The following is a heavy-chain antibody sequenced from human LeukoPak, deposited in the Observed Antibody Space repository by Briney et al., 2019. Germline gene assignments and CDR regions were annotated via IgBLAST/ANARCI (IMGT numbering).Heavy chain of an antibody. V-gene: IGHV4-4*07. CDR2: IYTSGST. CDR1: GGSIISYY. Sequence: SETLSLTCTISGGSIISYYGSWIRQPAGRGLEWIGRIYTSGSTNYNPSLKSRVTMSVDTSKNQFSLKLSSVTAADTAVYYCAREIRDFDWLLNWVHPRGQGTLVTVSS. CDR3: AREIRDFDWLLNWVHP. J-gene: IGHJ5*02. D-gene: IGHD3-9*01.